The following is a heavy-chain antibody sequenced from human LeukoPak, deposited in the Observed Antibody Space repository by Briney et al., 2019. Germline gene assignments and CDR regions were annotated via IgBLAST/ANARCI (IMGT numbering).Heavy chain of an antibody. J-gene: IGHJ6*03. CDR3: ARHNSRGVLWYMDV. Sequence: SETLSLTCTVSGGSISSSSYYWGWIRQPPGKGLEWIGSIYYSGSTYYNPSLKSRVTISVDTSKNQFSLKLSSVTAADTAVYYCARHNSRGVLWYMDVWGKGTTVTISS. V-gene: IGHV4-39*01. D-gene: IGHD3-10*01. CDR2: IYYSGST. CDR1: GGSISSSSYY.